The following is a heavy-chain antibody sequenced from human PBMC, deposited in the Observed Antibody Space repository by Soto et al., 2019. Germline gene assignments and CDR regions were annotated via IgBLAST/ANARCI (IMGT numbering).Heavy chain of an antibody. J-gene: IGHJ4*02. Sequence: PGGSLRFSCATSGFTFSSYSMNWVRQAPGKGLEWVSSISSSSSYIYYADSVKGRFTISRDNAKNSLYLQMNSLRAEDTAVYYCARAPYYYDSSVYYAYWGQGTLVTVSS. CDR2: ISSSSSYI. D-gene: IGHD3-22*01. CDR1: GFTFSSYS. CDR3: ARAPYYYDSSVYYAY. V-gene: IGHV3-21*01.